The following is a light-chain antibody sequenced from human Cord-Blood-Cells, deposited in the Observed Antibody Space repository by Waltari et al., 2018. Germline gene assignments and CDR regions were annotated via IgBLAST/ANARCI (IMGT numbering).Light chain of an antibody. CDR3: SSYAGSNNV. V-gene: IGLV2-8*01. J-gene: IGLJ1*01. Sequence: QSALTQPPSASGSPGQSVTISCTGTRSDVGGYNYVSWYQQHPGKAPKLMIYEVSKWPSGVPDRFSGSKSGNTASLTVSGLQAEDEADYYCSSYAGSNNVFGTGTKVTVL. CDR1: RSDVGGYNY. CDR2: EVS.